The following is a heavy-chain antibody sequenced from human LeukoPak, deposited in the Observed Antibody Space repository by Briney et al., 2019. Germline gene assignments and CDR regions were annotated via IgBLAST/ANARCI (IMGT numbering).Heavy chain of an antibody. D-gene: IGHD6-19*01. CDR3: ARIYSAVAGTTADY. J-gene: IGHJ4*02. V-gene: IGHV1-8*01. Sequence: ASVKVSCKASGYTFTSYDINWVRQATGQGLEWMGWMNPNSGNTGYAQKFQGRVTMTRNTSISTAYMELSSLGSEDTAVYYCARIYSAVAGTTADYWGQGTLVTVSS. CDR1: GYTFTSYD. CDR2: MNPNSGNT.